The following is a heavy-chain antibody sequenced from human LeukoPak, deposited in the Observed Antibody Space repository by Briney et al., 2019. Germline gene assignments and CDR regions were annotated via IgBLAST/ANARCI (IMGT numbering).Heavy chain of an antibody. Sequence: SETLSLTCTVSGGSISSYYWSWIRQPAGKGLGWIGRIYTSGSTNYNPSLKSRVTMSVDTSKNQFSLKLSSVTAADTAVYYCARATTDDGAWHFDYWGQGTLVTVSS. CDR3: ARATTDDGAWHFDY. CDR2: IYTSGST. J-gene: IGHJ4*02. V-gene: IGHV4-4*07. D-gene: IGHD4/OR15-4a*01. CDR1: GGSISSYY.